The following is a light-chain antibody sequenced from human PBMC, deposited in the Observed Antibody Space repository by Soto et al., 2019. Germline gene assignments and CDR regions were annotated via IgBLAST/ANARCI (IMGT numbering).Light chain of an antibody. V-gene: IGKV3-15*01. CDR1: QSVSSS. CDR2: GAS. Sequence: EIVMTQSPATLSVSPGVRATLSCSASQSVSSSLAWYQQKPGQAPRLLIYGASTRATGIPARFSGSGSGTEVTLTIISLQSEDFAVYYCQQYIHWQWTFGQGTKVEI. CDR3: QQYIHWQWT. J-gene: IGKJ1*01.